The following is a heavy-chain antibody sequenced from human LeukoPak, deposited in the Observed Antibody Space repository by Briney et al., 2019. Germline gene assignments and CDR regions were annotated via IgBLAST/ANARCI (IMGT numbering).Heavy chain of an antibody. CDR3: ARGDQAWQLGGDY. D-gene: IGHD6-13*01. CDR1: GYTFTGYY. J-gene: IGHJ4*02. CDR2: INPNSGGT. Sequence: ASVKVSCKASGYTFTGYYMHWVRQAPGQGLEWMGWINPNSGGTNYAQKFQGRVTMTRDMSISTAYMELSRLRSDDTAVYYCARGDQAWQLGGDYWGQGTLVTVSS. V-gene: IGHV1-2*02.